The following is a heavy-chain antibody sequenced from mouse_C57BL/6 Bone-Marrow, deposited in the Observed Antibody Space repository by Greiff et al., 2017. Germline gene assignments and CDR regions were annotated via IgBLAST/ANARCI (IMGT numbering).Heavy chain of an antibody. V-gene: IGHV1-15*01. Sequence: VKLQQSGAELVRPGASVTLSCKASGYTFTDYEMHWVKQTPVHGLEWIGAIDPETGGTAYNQKFKGKAILTADKSSSTAYMELRSLTSEDSAVYYCRGYYSNLYYAMDYWGQGTSVTVSS. CDR1: GYTFTDYE. CDR3: RGYYSNLYYAMDY. CDR2: IDPETGGT. J-gene: IGHJ4*01. D-gene: IGHD2-5*01.